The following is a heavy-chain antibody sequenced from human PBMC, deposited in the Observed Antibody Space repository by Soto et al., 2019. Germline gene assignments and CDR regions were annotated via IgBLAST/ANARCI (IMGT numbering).Heavy chain of an antibody. Sequence: QVQLVESGGGVVQPGRSLRLSCAASGFTFSSYGMHWLRQAPGKGLEWVAVISYDGSNKYYADSVKGRFTISRDNSKNTLYLQMNSLRAEGTAVYYCAKDLGITGTLYYFDYWGQGTLVTVSS. CDR1: GFTFSSYG. D-gene: IGHD1-20*01. CDR2: ISYDGSNK. J-gene: IGHJ4*02. V-gene: IGHV3-30*18. CDR3: AKDLGITGTLYYFDY.